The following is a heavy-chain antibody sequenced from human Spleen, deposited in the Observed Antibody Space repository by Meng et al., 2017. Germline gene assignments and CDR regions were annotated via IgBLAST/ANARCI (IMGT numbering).Heavy chain of an antibody. D-gene: IGHD5-18*01. CDR2: TYLRSKWYY. V-gene: IGHV6-1*01. Sequence: QVQLRQSVPGLVKPSQTLSLTCAISGDSVTSSTAGWRWLRQSPSRGLEWLGMTYLRSKWYYDYAVSVRGRIAVNPDTSKNQFSLHLDSVSPDDTAVYFCARSFSYGPFDFWGQGTLVTVSS. CDR1: GDSVTSSTAG. CDR3: ARSFSYGPFDF. J-gene: IGHJ4*02.